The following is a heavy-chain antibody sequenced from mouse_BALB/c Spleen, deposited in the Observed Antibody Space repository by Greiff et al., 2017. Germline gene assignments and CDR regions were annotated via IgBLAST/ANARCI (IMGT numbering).Heavy chain of an antibody. Sequence: EVKLVESGGGLVQPGGSLRLSCATSGFTFTDYYMSWVRQPPGKALEWLGFIRNKANGYTTEYSASVKGRFTISRDNSQSILYLQMNTLRAEDSATYYCARDMAATGYFDYWGQGTTLTVSS. J-gene: IGHJ2*01. CDR1: GFTFTDYY. CDR3: ARDMAATGYFDY. V-gene: IGHV7-3*02. CDR2: IRNKANGYTT.